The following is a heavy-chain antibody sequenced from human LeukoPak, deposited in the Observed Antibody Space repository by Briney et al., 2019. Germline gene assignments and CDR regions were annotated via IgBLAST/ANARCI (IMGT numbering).Heavy chain of an antibody. CDR1: GFTFSSYS. Sequence: GGSLRLSCAASGFTFSSYSMNWVRQAPGKGLEWVSSISSSSSYIYYADSVKGLFTISRDNAKNSLYLQMNSLRAEDTAVYYCARESVVVVPAATGEIYYYYGMDVWGQGTTVTVSS. J-gene: IGHJ6*02. CDR3: ARESVVVVPAATGEIYYYYGMDV. D-gene: IGHD2-2*01. CDR2: ISSSSSYI. V-gene: IGHV3-21*01.